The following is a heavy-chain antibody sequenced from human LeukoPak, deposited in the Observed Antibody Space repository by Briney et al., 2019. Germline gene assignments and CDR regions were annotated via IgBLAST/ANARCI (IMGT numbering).Heavy chain of an antibody. V-gene: IGHV4-59*08. J-gene: IGHJ3*02. CDR2: IYYSGST. CDR1: GGSISSYY. D-gene: IGHD6-13*01. Sequence: SETLSLTCTVSGGSISSYYWSWIRQPPGKGLEWIGYIYYSGSTNYNPSLKSRVTISVDTSKNQFSLKLSSVTAADTAVYYCARQAAAEHDAFDIWGQGTMVTVSS. CDR3: ARQAAAEHDAFDI.